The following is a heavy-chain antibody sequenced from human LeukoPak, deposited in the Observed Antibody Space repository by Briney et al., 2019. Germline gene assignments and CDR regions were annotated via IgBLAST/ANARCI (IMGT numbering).Heavy chain of an antibody. D-gene: IGHD6-13*01. V-gene: IGHV3-30*02. J-gene: IGHJ4*02. CDR3: AKDKGSSWYGGPDY. Sequence: GGSLRLSCAASGFTFSSYGMHWVRQAPGKGLGWVAFIRYDGSNKYYADSVKGRFTISRDNSKNTLYLQMNSLRAEDTAVYYCAKDKGSSWYGGPDYWGQGTLVTVSS. CDR2: IRYDGSNK. CDR1: GFTFSSYG.